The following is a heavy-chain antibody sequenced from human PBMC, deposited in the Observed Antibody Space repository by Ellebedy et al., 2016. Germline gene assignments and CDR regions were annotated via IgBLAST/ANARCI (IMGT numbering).Heavy chain of an antibody. D-gene: IGHD3-16*01. Sequence: GESLKISCAASGFTXXSYAMXWVRQVPGKGLEWVAVISYDGSNKYYADSVKGRFTISRDNSKNTLYLQMNSLRAEDTAMYYRGRGGRDYFDYWGQGTLVTVSS. CDR1: GFTXXSYA. CDR2: ISYDGSNK. CDR3: GRGGRDYFDY. V-gene: IGHV3-30-3*01. J-gene: IGHJ4*02.